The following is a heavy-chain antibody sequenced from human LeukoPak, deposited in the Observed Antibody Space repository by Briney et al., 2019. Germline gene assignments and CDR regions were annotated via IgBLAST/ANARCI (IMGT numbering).Heavy chain of an antibody. CDR1: GFTFDDYA. Sequence: GGSLRLSCAASGFTFDDYAMHWVRQAPGKGLECVSGISWNSGSIGYADSVKGRFTISRDNAKNSLYLQMNSLRAEDTALYYCAKDMNGDYVFWFDPWGQGTLVTVSS. CDR2: ISWNSGSI. J-gene: IGHJ5*02. CDR3: AKDMNGDYVFWFDP. V-gene: IGHV3-9*01. D-gene: IGHD4-17*01.